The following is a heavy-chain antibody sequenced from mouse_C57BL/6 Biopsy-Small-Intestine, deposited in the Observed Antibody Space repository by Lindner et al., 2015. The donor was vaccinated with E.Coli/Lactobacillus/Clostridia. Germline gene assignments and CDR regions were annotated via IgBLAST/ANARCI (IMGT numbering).Heavy chain of an antibody. J-gene: IGHJ2*01. V-gene: IGHV1-82*01. Sequence: PQESGPELVKPGASVKISCKASGYAFSRTWMNWAKQRPGKGLEWIGRIDPGDGDTDYNGKFKAKATLTADKSSSTAYMQLSSLTSEDSAVYFCARWVYFDYWGQGTTLTVSS. CDR2: IDPGDGDT. CDR3: ARWVYFDY. CDR1: GYAFSRTW.